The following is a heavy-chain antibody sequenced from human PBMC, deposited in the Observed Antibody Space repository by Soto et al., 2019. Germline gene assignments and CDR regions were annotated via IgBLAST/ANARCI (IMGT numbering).Heavy chain of an antibody. J-gene: IGHJ4*02. Sequence: GGSLRLSCAASGFTFSSYAMSWVRQAPGKGLEWVSAISGSGGSTYYADSVKGRFTISRDNSKITLYLQMNILRAEDTAVYYCAKVPLYYDILTGYLGGDYWGQGTLVTVSS. CDR1: GFTFSSYA. V-gene: IGHV3-23*01. CDR2: ISGSGGST. CDR3: AKVPLYYDILTGYLGGDY. D-gene: IGHD3-9*01.